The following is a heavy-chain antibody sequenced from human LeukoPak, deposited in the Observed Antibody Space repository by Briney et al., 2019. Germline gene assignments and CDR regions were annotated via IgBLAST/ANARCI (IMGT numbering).Heavy chain of an antibody. V-gene: IGHV4-59*08. D-gene: IGHD1-26*01. CDR2: IYYSGST. CDR3: ARLGGTYINYWYFDL. CDR1: GGSFSGYY. J-gene: IGHJ2*01. Sequence: SETLSLTCAVYGGSFSGYYWSWIRQPPGKGLEWIGYIYYSGSTYYNPSLKSRVTISVDTSKNQFSLKLSSVTAADTAVYYCARLGGTYINYWYFDLWGRGALVTVSS.